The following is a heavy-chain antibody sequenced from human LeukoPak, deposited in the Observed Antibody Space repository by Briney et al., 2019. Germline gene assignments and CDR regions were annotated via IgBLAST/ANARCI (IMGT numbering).Heavy chain of an antibody. J-gene: IGHJ5*02. D-gene: IGHD6-13*01. V-gene: IGHV6-1*01. Sequence: PSQTLSLNCAISGDSVSSNSAAWNWIRQSPSRGLEWLGRTYYRSKWYNDYAVSVKSRITINPDTSKNQFSLQLNSVTPEDTAVYYCARELWQQLPEGWFDPWGQGTLVTVSS. CDR1: GDSVSSNSAA. CDR3: ARELWQQLPEGWFDP. CDR2: TYYRSKWYN.